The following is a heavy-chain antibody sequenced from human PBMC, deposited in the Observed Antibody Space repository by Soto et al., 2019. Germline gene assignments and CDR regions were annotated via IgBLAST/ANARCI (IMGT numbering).Heavy chain of an antibody. CDR2: IKSDGSST. J-gene: IGHJ5*02. V-gene: IGHV3-74*01. Sequence: EVQLVESGGGLVQPGGSLRLSCAGSGFTFSTYWMHWVRQAPGKGLVWVSRIKSDGSSTSYADSVKGRFTISRDNAKNTLYLQMNRLRVEDTAVYYCARSDWFDPWGQGTLVTVSS. CDR1: GFTFSTYW. CDR3: ARSDWFDP.